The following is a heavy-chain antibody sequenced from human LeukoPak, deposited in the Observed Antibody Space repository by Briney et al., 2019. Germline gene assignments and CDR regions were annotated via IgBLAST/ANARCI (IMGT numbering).Heavy chain of an antibody. CDR1: GFTFSNAW. J-gene: IGHJ4*02. Sequence: GGSLRLSCAASGFTFSNAWMSWVRQAPGKGLEWVGRIKSKTDGGTTDYAAPVKGRFTISRDDSKNTLYLQMNSLKTEDTAVYYCTTVTTCSSTSCPYYFDYWGQGTLVTVSS. D-gene: IGHD2-2*01. CDR3: TTVTTCSSTSCPYYFDY. V-gene: IGHV3-15*01. CDR2: IKSKTDGGTT.